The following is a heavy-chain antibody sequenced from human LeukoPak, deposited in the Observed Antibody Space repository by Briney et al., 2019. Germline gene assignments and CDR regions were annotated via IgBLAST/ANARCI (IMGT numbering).Heavy chain of an antibody. V-gene: IGHV3-33*01. Sequence: PGRSLRLSCAASGFTFSSYGMHWVRQAPGKGLEWVAGIWYDGSNKYYADSVKGRFTISRDNSKNTLYLQMNSLRAEDTAVYYCARQGHYGYADAFDIWGQGTMVTVSS. D-gene: IGHD3-16*01. J-gene: IGHJ3*02. CDR2: IWYDGSNK. CDR1: GFTFSSYG. CDR3: ARQGHYGYADAFDI.